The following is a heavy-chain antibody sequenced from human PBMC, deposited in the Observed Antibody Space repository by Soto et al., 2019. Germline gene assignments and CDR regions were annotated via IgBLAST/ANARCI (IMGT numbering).Heavy chain of an antibody. V-gene: IGHV4-30-2*01. CDR3: ARDRGSYGMDV. Sequence: PSETLSLTCAVSGGSISSGGYSWSWIRQPPGKGLEWIGYIYHSGTTYYNPSLKSRVTISADTSKNQFSLEVSSVTAADTAVYYCARDRGSYGMDVWGQGTTVTVSS. CDR1: GGSISSGGYS. CDR2: IYHSGTT. J-gene: IGHJ6*02.